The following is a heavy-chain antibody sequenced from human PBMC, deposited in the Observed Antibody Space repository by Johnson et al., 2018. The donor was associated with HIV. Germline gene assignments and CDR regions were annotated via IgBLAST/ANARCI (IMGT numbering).Heavy chain of an antibody. Sequence: VQLVESGGGVVQPGRSLRPSCAASGFTFSNYDMYWVRQATGKGLEWVSGIGTAGDTHYADSLKGRFTISREDAKNSLYLQMNSLRAGDTAVYYCARGGSHITIFGVDINMGAFDIWGQGTLVTLSS. D-gene: IGHD3-3*01. J-gene: IGHJ3*02. V-gene: IGHV3-13*01. CDR3: ARGGSHITIFGVDINMGAFDI. CDR1: GFTFSNYD. CDR2: IGTAGDT.